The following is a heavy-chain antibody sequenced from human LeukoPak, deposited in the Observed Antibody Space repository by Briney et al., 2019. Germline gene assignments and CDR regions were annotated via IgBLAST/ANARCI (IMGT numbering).Heavy chain of an antibody. V-gene: IGHV4-39*02. D-gene: IGHD4-23*01. CDR3: AGDTVGFDS. Sequence: SETLSLTCTVSGGSISSSSYYWGWIRQPPGKGLEWIGSIYYSGSTYYNPSLKSRVTIFVDTSKNQFSLKLNSVTATDTAVYYCAGDTVGFDSWGQGTLVTVSS. J-gene: IGHJ4*02. CDR1: GGSISSSSYY. CDR2: IYYSGST.